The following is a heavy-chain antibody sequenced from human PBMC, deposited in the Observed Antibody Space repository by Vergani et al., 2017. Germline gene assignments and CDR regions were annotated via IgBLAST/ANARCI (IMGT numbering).Heavy chain of an antibody. Sequence: QVQVVESGGGVVQPGRSLRLSCAVSGFIFRKYGMHWVRQAPGKGLEWVAVISYDGSNQYYADSVKGRFTISRDNSKNTLYLQMNSLRAEDTAVYYCAKGLQLWFTTSFDYWGQGTLVTVSS. V-gene: IGHV3-30*18. J-gene: IGHJ4*02. CDR2: ISYDGSNQ. D-gene: IGHD5-18*01. CDR3: AKGLQLWFTTSFDY. CDR1: GFIFRKYG.